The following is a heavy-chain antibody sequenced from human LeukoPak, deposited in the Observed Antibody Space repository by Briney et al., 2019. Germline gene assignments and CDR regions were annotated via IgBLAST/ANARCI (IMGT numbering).Heavy chain of an antibody. CDR1: GFTFSRYG. Sequence: GGSLRLSCAASGFTFSRYGRHWVRQAPGKGLEWVTFIRYDGSNEYYADSVKGRFTISRDNSKNTLYLQMRSLRADDTAVYYCAKDITYGDYGGRSGPHYWGQGTLVTVSS. CDR3: AKDITYGDYGGRSGPHY. D-gene: IGHD4-17*01. J-gene: IGHJ4*02. CDR2: IRYDGSNE. V-gene: IGHV3-30*02.